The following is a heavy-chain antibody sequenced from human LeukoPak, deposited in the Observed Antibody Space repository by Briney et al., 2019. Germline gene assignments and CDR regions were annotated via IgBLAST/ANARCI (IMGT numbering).Heavy chain of an antibody. V-gene: IGHV3-53*01. D-gene: IGHD1-26*01. J-gene: IGHJ4*02. CDR1: GFTVSSNY. CDR2: IYSGGST. Sequence: GGSLRLSCAASGFTVSSNYMSWVRQAPGQGLKWVSVIYSGGSTYYADSVKGRFTISRDNSKNTLYLQMNSLRAEDTAVYYCARHSGSYPFDYWGQGTLVTVSS. CDR3: ARHSGSYPFDY.